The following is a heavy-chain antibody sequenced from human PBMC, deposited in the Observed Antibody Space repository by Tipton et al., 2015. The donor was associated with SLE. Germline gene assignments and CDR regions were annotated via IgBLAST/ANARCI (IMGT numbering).Heavy chain of an antibody. Sequence: QSGAEVKKPGASVKVSCKASGYTFSNYGITWVRQAPGQGLEWMGWISAYNGNTNYGHGRVTLTTDTSTSTAYMELWSLTPDDTAVYYCARELYSSSLRGWFDHWGQGTLVTVSS. CDR3: ARELYSSSLRGWFDH. J-gene: IGHJ5*02. D-gene: IGHD6-13*01. CDR2: ISAYNGNT. V-gene: IGHV1-18*01. CDR1: GYTFSNYG.